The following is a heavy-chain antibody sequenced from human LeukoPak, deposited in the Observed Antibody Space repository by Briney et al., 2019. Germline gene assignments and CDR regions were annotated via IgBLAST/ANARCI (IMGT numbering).Heavy chain of an antibody. CDR2: IRHDGRKQ. CDR1: GFTFSIYW. J-gene: IGHJ4*02. Sequence: GGSLRLSCAASGFTFSIYWMSWVRQAPGKGLEWVANIRHDGRKQYYVDSVKGRFTVSRDNAKNSLYLQMNSLSAEDTAVYYCARRDSGSYSLPFDHWGQGTLVTVSS. D-gene: IGHD1-26*01. V-gene: IGHV3-7*05. CDR3: ARRDSGSYSLPFDH.